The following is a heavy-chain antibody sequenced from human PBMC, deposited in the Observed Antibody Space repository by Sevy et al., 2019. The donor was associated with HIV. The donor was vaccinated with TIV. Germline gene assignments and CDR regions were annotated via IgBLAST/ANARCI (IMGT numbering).Heavy chain of an antibody. CDR2: INHSGST. V-gene: IGHV4-34*01. CDR1: GGSFSGYY. CDR3: TESPPIVVVPGAPSWFDP. D-gene: IGHD2-2*01. J-gene: IGHJ5*02. Sequence: SESLSLTCAVHGGSFSGYYWNWIRQPPGKGLEWVGEINHSGSTTYNPSLKSRVTISVNTSKNQFSLKLSSVTAADTAVYYCTESPPIVVVPGAPSWFDPWGQGTLVTVSS.